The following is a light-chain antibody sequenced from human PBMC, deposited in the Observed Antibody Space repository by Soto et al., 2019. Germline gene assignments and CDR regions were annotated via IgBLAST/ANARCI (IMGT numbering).Light chain of an antibody. CDR2: DVS. V-gene: IGLV2-14*01. CDR3: SSYTSSSALYV. J-gene: IGLJ1*01. CDR1: GSDVGGYNY. Sequence: QSALTQPASVSGSPGQSITISCTGTGSDVGGYNYVSWYQQHPGKAPKLIIYDVSNRPSGVSNRFSGSKSGNTASLTISGLQAEDEADYYCSSYTSSSALYVFGLGTKLTVL.